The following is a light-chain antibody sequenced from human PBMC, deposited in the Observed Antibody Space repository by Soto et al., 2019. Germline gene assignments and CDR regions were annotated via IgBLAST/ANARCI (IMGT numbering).Light chain of an antibody. V-gene: IGLV1-40*01. J-gene: IGLJ3*02. CDR1: SSNIGAGYD. Sequence: QSVLTQPPSVSGAPGQRVTISCTGSSSNIGAGYDVHWYHHLPGTAPKLLIYGITNRPSGISDRFSASKSGSSASLAITGLQAEDEADYYCQSYDSSLRAWVFGGGTKLTVL. CDR3: QSYDSSLRAWV. CDR2: GIT.